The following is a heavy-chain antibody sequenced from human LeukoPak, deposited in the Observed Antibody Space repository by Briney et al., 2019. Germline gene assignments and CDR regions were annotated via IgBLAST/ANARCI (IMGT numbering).Heavy chain of an antibody. Sequence: PSETLSLTCTVSGGSISGNSHYWGWIRQPPGKGLEWIGSIYYSGSTYYNPSLKSRVTITVDTSKNQFSLKLRSVTAADTAVYYCARGLEYGSGRVVRFDIWGQGTMVTVSS. V-gene: IGHV4-39*07. CDR1: GGSISGNSHY. D-gene: IGHD3-10*01. J-gene: IGHJ3*02. CDR3: ARGLEYGSGRVVRFDI. CDR2: IYYSGST.